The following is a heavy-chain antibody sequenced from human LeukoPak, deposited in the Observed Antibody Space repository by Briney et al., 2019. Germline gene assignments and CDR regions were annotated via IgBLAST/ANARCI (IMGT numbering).Heavy chain of an antibody. CDR2: INPSGGST. CDR3: VTLDYGDYEGAFDI. CDR1: GYTFTSYY. V-gene: IGHV1-46*01. D-gene: IGHD4-17*01. J-gene: IGHJ3*02. Sequence: ASVKVSCKASGYTFTSYYMHWVRQAPGQGLEWMGIINPSGGSTSYAQKSQGRVTMTRDTSTSTVYMELSSLRSEDTAVYYCVTLDYGDYEGAFDIWGQGTMVTVSS.